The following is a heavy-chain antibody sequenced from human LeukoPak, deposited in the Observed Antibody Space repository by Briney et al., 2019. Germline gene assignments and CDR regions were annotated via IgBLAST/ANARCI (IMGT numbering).Heavy chain of an antibody. CDR1: GFTFSSYG. J-gene: IGHJ5*02. D-gene: IGHD4/OR15-4a*01. CDR2: IWYDGSNK. V-gene: IGHV3-33*01. CDR3: ARRAPDPNYPDNWFDP. Sequence: GRSLRLSCAASGFTFSSYGMPWVRQAPGKGLEWVAVIWYDGSNKYYADSVKGRFTISRDNSKNTLYLQMNSLRAEDTAVYYCARRAPDPNYPDNWFDPWGQGNRGTVSS.